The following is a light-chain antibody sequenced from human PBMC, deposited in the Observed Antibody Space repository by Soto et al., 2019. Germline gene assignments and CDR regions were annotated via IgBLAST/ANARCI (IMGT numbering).Light chain of an antibody. J-gene: IGLJ2*01. CDR3: QAWDSSTVV. Sequence: ELTQPPSVSVSPGQTASITCSGDKLGDKYACWYQQKPGQSPVLVIYRDNKRPSGIPERFSGSNSGNTATLTISGTQAMDEADYYCQAWDSSTVVFGGGTKLTVL. CDR1: KLGDKY. V-gene: IGLV3-1*01. CDR2: RDN.